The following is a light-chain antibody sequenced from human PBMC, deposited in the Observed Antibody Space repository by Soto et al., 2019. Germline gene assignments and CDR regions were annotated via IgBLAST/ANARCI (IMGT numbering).Light chain of an antibody. V-gene: IGLV2-14*01. CDR1: SSDVGGYNY. CDR3: SSYTSITTYV. CDR2: DVN. Sequence: QSVLTQPASVSGSPGQSIAISCTGTSSDVGGYNYVSWYQQHPGKAPKLMVYDVNDRPSGVSDRFSGSKSGNTASLTISGLQAEDEADYYCSSYTSITTYVFGTGTKVTVL. J-gene: IGLJ1*01.